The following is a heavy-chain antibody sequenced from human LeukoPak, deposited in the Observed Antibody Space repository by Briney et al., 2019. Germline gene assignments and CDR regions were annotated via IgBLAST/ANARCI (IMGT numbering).Heavy chain of an antibody. V-gene: IGHV4-34*01. J-gene: IGHJ4*02. CDR1: GGSFSGYY. Sequence: SETLSLTCAVYGGSFSGYYWSWIRQPPGKGLEWIGEINHSGSTNYNPSLKSRVTISVDTSKNQFSLKLSSVTAADTAVYYCARAPSGSYRPFWYWGQGTLVTVSS. CDR2: INHSGST. CDR3: ARAPSGSYRPFWY. D-gene: IGHD1-26*01.